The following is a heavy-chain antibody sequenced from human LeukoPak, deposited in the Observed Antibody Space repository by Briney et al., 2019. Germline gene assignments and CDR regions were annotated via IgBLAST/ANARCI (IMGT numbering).Heavy chain of an antibody. Sequence: ASVKVSCKASGYTFTSYGISWVRQAPGQGLEWMGIINPSAGSTSYAQKFQGRVTLTRDMSTSTVYMEVSSLRSEDTAVYYCARDLRFGELSFLPFDYWGQGTLVTVSS. D-gene: IGHD3-10*01. V-gene: IGHV1-46*01. J-gene: IGHJ4*02. CDR3: ARDLRFGELSFLPFDY. CDR2: INPSAGST. CDR1: GYTFTSYG.